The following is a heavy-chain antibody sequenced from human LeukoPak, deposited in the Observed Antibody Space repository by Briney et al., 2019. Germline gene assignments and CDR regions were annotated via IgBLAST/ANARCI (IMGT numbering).Heavy chain of an antibody. Sequence: GGSLRLSCAASGFTFDDYAMHWVRQAPGKGLEWVSGVSWNSGRIGYADTVKGRFTISRDNAKNSLYLQMNSLRAEDTALYYCAKDILSSTLTNWFDPWGQGTLVTVSS. D-gene: IGHD2-2*01. CDR1: GFTFDDYA. V-gene: IGHV3-9*01. CDR2: VSWNSGRI. CDR3: AKDILSSTLTNWFDP. J-gene: IGHJ5*02.